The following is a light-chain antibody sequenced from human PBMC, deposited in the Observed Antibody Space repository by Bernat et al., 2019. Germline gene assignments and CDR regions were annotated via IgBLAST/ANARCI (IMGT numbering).Light chain of an antibody. V-gene: IGLV2-14*01. CDR3: CSFTTTTTWV. CDR1: SSDVGGYNY. CDR2: EVN. J-gene: IGLJ3*02. Sequence: QSALTQPASVSGSPGQSITISCTGTSSDVGGYNYVSWYQQHPGKAPKLMIYEVNNRPSGVPDRFSGSKSGNTASLTISGLQAEDEADYYCCSFTTTTTWVFGGGTKLTVL.